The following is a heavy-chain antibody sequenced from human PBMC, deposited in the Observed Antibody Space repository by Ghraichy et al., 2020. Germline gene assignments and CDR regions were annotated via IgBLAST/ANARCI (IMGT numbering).Heavy chain of an antibody. CDR2: VSGGRVYI. Sequence: GGSLRLSCAASGFTFSTYAMNWVRQTPGQGLEWVSTVSGGRVYISYAGSVQGRFTISRDDSKNTPFLQRNSLSVEATAVYYCASALGPNPQFYFDSWGRGTLVTVSP. CDR3: ASALGPNPQFYFDS. J-gene: IGHJ4*02. CDR1: GFTFSTYA. V-gene: IGHV3-23*01. D-gene: IGHD2-8*01.